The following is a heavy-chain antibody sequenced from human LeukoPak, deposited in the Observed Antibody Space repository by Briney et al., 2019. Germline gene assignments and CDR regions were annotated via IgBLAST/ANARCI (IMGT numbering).Heavy chain of an antibody. Sequence: AGGSLRLSCAASGFTFSSYSMNWVRQAPGKGLEWVSYISSSSSTIYYADSVKGRFTISRDNAQNSLYLQMNSLRAEDTAVYYCARGYSSGRSAVDYWGQGTLVTVSS. J-gene: IGHJ4*02. CDR1: GFTFSSYS. CDR2: ISSSSSTI. V-gene: IGHV3-48*04. CDR3: ARGYSSGRSAVDY. D-gene: IGHD6-19*01.